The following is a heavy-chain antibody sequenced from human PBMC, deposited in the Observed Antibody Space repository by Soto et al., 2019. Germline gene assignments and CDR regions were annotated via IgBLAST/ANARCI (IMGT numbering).Heavy chain of an antibody. CDR2: IWYDGSNK. V-gene: IGHV3-33*01. J-gene: IGHJ4*02. D-gene: IGHD4-17*01. CDR1: GFTFSSYG. Sequence: GGSLRLSCAASGFTFSSYGMHWVRQAPGKGLEWVAVIWYDGSNKYYADSVKGRFTISRDNSKNTLYLQMNSLRAEDTAVYYCAREPYGYGEFDYWGQGTLVTVSS. CDR3: AREPYGYGEFDY.